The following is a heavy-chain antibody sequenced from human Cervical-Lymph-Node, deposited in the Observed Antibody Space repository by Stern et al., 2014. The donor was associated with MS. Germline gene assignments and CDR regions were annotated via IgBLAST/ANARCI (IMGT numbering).Heavy chain of an antibody. V-gene: IGHV1-2*02. CDR3: VRNGFCGGGTSFNWFDP. CDR2: IIPKGANT. Sequence: QVQLVESGAEVKKPGASVKVSCKASGFTLTGYYMHWVRQAPGQGLEWMGWIIPKGANTNYAHNFQGRVTMTRDTSISTVYLERSRLRSDDTAIYYCVRNGFCGGGTSFNWFDPWGQGTLVTVSS. J-gene: IGHJ5*02. D-gene: IGHD2-15*01. CDR1: GFTLTGYY.